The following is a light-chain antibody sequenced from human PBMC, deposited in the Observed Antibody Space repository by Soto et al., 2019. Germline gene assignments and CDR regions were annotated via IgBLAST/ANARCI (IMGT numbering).Light chain of an antibody. Sequence: DIQMTQSPSTLSASVGDRVTITCRASHSISSYLTWYQQKPGKAPKLLIYKASNLQSGVPSRFSGSGSGTEFTLTISSLQPDDFATYYCQQYNSLWTFGQGTKVDI. CDR2: KAS. CDR3: QQYNSLWT. V-gene: IGKV1-5*03. CDR1: HSISSY. J-gene: IGKJ1*01.